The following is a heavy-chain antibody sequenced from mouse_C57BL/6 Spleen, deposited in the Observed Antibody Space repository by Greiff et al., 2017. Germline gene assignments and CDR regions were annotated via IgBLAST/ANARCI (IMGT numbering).Heavy chain of an antibody. V-gene: IGHV1-9*01. D-gene: IGHD1-1*01. CDR1: GYTFTGYW. Sequence: VQLQQSGAELMKPGASVKLSCKATGYTFTGYWIAWVHQRPGHGLEWIGEILPGSGSTNYNAKFKGKATFTADTSSNTAYMQLSSLTTEDSAIYYGARSYYCSSYGGYFDCWGQGTTLTVSS. CDR2: ILPGSGST. J-gene: IGHJ2*01. CDR3: ARSYYCSSYGGYFDC.